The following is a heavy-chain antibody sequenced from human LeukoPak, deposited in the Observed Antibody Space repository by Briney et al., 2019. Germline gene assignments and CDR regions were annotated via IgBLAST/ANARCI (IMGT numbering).Heavy chain of an antibody. CDR1: GFTFSSYA. CDR3: AREGPRQWEVFDY. Sequence: GGSLRLSCAASGFTFSSYAMHRVRQAPGKGPEWVAVISYDGSNKYYADSVKGRFTISRDNSKNTLYLQMNSLRAEDTAVYYCAREGPRQWEVFDYWGQGTLVTVSS. D-gene: IGHD1-26*01. CDR2: ISYDGSNK. J-gene: IGHJ4*02. V-gene: IGHV3-30-3*01.